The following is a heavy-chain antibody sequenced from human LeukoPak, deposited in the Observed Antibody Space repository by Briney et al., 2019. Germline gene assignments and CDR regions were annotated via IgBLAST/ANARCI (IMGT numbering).Heavy chain of an antibody. D-gene: IGHD5-18*01. CDR3: ARDEGGYSYDQLDY. V-gene: IGHV4-59*12. CDR2: IYYSGST. Sequence: PSETLSLTCAVSGGSISSYYWSWIRQPPGKGLEWIGYIYYSGSTNYNPSLKSRVTISVDTSKNQFSLKLSSVTAADTAVYYCARDEGGYSYDQLDYWGQGTLVTVSS. J-gene: IGHJ4*02. CDR1: GGSISSYY.